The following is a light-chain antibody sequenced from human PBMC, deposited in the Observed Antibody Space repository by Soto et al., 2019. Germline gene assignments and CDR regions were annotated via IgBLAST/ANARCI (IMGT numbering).Light chain of an antibody. J-gene: IGKJ5*01. CDR1: QSVLYSSNNKNY. Sequence: DIVMTQSPDSLAVSLGERATINCKSSQSVLYSSNNKNYLAWYQQRPGQAPRLLVYHTSNRATGIPDRFSGSGSGADFTLTISRLEPEDFAVYFCQQYGNSPPGTFGQGTRLEIK. CDR3: QQYGNSPPGT. CDR2: HTS. V-gene: IGKV4-1*01.